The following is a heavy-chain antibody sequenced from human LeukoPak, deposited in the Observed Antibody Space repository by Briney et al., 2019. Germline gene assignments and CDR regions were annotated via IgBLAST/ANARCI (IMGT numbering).Heavy chain of an antibody. D-gene: IGHD3-3*02. Sequence: GGSLRLSCATSGSTFSSYAMNWVRQAPGKGLQWVSAISGRNGGTYYADSVKGRFTISRDNSKNTLYLQMNSLRAEDTAVYYCAKIRPPAYDIWGQGTMVTVSS. CDR1: GSTFSSYA. J-gene: IGHJ3*02. V-gene: IGHV3-23*01. CDR2: ISGRNGGT. CDR3: AKIRPPAYDI.